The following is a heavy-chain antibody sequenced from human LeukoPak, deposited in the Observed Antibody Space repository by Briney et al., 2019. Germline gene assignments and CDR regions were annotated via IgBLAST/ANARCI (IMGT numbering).Heavy chain of an antibody. J-gene: IGHJ4*02. CDR2: ISYDGSNK. Sequence: PGRPLRLSCAASGFTFSSYGMHWVRQAPGKGLEWVAVISYDGSNKYYADSVKGRFTISRDNSKNTLYLQMNSLRAEDTAVYYCAKGLSGSYVGGFDYWGQGTLVTVSS. D-gene: IGHD1-26*01. V-gene: IGHV3-30*18. CDR1: GFTFSSYG. CDR3: AKGLSGSYVGGFDY.